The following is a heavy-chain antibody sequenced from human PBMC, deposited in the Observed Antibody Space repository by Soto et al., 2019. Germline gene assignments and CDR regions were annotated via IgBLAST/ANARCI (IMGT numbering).Heavy chain of an antibody. CDR1: GFTFSDYY. CDR2: ISSSGGTI. V-gene: IGHV3-11*01. D-gene: IGHD6-19*01. Sequence: QVQLVESGGGLVKPGGSLRLSCAASGFTFSDYYMSWIRQAPGKGLEWLSYISSSGGTIYYADSVKGRFTISRDNAKNSLFLQMNSLGAEDTAVYYGASPIHISSCWYGGAPSRYQYYGLDVWGQVTTVTVSS. CDR3: ASPIHISSCWYGGAPSRYQYYGLDV. J-gene: IGHJ6*02.